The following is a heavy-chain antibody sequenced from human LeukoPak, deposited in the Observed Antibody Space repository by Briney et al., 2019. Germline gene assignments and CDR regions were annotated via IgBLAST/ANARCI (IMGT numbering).Heavy chain of an antibody. D-gene: IGHD2-2*01. CDR3: AKKGFCNSGSCYGFFDY. V-gene: IGHV3-30*02. J-gene: IGHJ4*02. CDR1: GFTFSHYG. Sequence: GGSLRLSCAASGFTFSHYGMHWVRQAPGKGLEWVAFILYDGSNKYYADSVKGRFTISRDNSKNTLDLQMNSLRAEDTAVYYCAKKGFCNSGSCYGFFDYWGQGTLVTVSS. CDR2: ILYDGSNK.